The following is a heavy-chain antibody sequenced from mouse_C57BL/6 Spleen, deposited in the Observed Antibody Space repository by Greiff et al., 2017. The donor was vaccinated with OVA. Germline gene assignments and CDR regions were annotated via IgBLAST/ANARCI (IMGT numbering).Heavy chain of an antibody. V-gene: IGHV1-76*01. Sequence: QVQLKESGAELVRPGASVKLSCKASGYTFTDYYINWVKQRPGQGLEWIARIYPGSGNTYYNEKFKGKATLTAEKSSSTAYMQLSSLTSEDSAVYFCARAIPYFDYWGQGTTLTVSS. CDR1: GYTFTDYY. CDR2: IYPGSGNT. J-gene: IGHJ2*01. CDR3: ARAIPYFDY.